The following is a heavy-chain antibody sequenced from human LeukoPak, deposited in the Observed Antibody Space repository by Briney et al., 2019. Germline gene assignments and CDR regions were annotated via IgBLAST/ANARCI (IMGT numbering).Heavy chain of an antibody. V-gene: IGHV3-7*01. D-gene: IGHD3-10*01. J-gene: IGHJ4*02. CDR1: GFTFSNYW. Sequence: GGSLRLSCAASGFTFSNYWMSWVRQAPGKGLEWVANIKQDGSEKYYVDSVKGRFTISRDNAKNSLYLQMNSLRAEDTAVYYCARAIGGSASYWGQGTLVTVSS. CDR3: ARAIGGSASY. CDR2: IKQDGSEK.